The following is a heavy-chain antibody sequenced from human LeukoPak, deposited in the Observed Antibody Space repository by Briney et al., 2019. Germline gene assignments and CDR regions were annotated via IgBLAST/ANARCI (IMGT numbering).Heavy chain of an antibody. CDR3: ARDWDEKYYYDSSGYSDY. J-gene: IGHJ4*02. D-gene: IGHD3-22*01. Sequence: PGGSLRLSCAASGFTFSSYAMNWVRQAPGKGLEWVSSISSSSSYIYYADSVKGRFTISRDNAKNSLYLQMNSLRAEDTAVYYCARDWDEKYYYDSSGYSDYWGQGTLVTVSS. CDR1: GFTFSSYA. V-gene: IGHV3-21*01. CDR2: ISSSSSYI.